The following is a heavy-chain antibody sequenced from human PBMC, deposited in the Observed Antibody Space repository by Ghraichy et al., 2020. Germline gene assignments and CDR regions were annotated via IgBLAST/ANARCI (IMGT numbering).Heavy chain of an antibody. CDR2: ISAYNGNT. J-gene: IGHJ4*02. CDR1: GYTFTSYG. V-gene: IGHV1-18*01. D-gene: IGHD5-18*01. CDR3: ARILGARGYSYGSQTDYFDY. Sequence: ASVKVSCKASGYTFTSYGISWVRQAPGQGLEWMGWISAYNGNTNYAQKLQGRVTMTTDTSTSTAYMELRSLRSDDTAVYYCARILGARGYSYGSQTDYFDYWGQGTLVTVSS.